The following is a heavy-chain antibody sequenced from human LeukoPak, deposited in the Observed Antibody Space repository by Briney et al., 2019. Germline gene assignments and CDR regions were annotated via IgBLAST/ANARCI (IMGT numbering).Heavy chain of an antibody. Sequence: GGSLRLSCSASGFNFNNYEMNWVRQAPGKGLEWVSYISSRGTTIYYADSVKGRFTISRDNAKNSLYLQMNSLRAEDTAVYYCARGGNDYDAFDIWGQGTMVTVSS. J-gene: IGHJ3*02. D-gene: IGHD4-11*01. CDR2: ISSRGTTI. V-gene: IGHV3-48*03. CDR3: ARGGNDYDAFDI. CDR1: GFNFNNYE.